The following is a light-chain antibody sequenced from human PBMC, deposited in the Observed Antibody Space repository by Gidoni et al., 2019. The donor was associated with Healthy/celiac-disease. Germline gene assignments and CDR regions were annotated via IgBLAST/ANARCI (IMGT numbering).Light chain of an antibody. Sequence: DIQMTQSPSTLSASVGDRVTITCRASQSISSWLAWYQQQPGKAPKLLIYTASSLESGVPSRFSGSGSGTEFTLTISRLQPDDFASYYCQQYNSYSCSFGQGTKLEIK. CDR1: QSISSW. J-gene: IGKJ2*04. CDR2: TAS. V-gene: IGKV1-5*03. CDR3: QQYNSYSCS.